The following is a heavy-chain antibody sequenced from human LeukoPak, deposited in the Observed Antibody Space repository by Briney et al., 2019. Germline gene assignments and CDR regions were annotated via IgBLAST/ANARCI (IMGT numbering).Heavy chain of an antibody. V-gene: IGHV1-24*01. Sequence: ASVKVSCKVSGHTLTELSMHWVRQAPGKGLEWMGGFDPEDGETIYAQKFQGRVTITADKSTSTAYMELSSLRSEDTAVYYCARDSSYSPIVSYFDYSGQGTLVTVSS. D-gene: IGHD2-15*01. J-gene: IGHJ4*02. CDR1: GHTLTELS. CDR2: FDPEDGET. CDR3: ARDSSYSPIVSYFDY.